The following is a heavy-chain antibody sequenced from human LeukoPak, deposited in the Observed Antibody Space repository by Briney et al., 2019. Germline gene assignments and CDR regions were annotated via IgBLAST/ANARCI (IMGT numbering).Heavy chain of an antibody. CDR1: GYTFTDYY. CDR3: ATGHGGKMLTDAFDI. Sequence: ASVKISCKVSGYTFTDYYMHWVQQAPGKGLEWMGLVDPEDGETIYAEKFQGRVTITADTSTDTAYMELSSLRSEDTAVYYFATGHGGKMLTDAFDIWGQGTMVTVSS. D-gene: IGHD4-23*01. CDR2: VDPEDGET. J-gene: IGHJ3*02. V-gene: IGHV1-69-2*01.